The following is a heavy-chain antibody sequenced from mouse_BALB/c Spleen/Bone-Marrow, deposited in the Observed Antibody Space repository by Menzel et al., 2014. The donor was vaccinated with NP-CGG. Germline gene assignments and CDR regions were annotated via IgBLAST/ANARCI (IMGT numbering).Heavy chain of an antibody. Sequence: EVKLVESGGGLVQPGGSLKLSCTASGFDFSRYWMSWVRQAPGKGLQWIGEINPESSTVNYTPSLKDKFIISGDNAKNALYLQVSKVRSEDTALYYCTRLTYYGLSDYWGQGTTLTVSS. CDR2: INPESSTV. D-gene: IGHD1-2*01. CDR3: TRLTYYGLSDY. V-gene: IGHV4-1*02. J-gene: IGHJ2*01. CDR1: GFDFSRYW.